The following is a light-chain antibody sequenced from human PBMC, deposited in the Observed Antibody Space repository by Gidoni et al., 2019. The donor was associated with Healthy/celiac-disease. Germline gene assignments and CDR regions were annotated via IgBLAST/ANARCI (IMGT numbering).Light chain of an antibody. Sequence: QSVLTQPPSSSGTPGQGVTISCSGSSTNNGSNYGYWYKQLPGTAPKLLIYSNNPRPSGVPARFSGSKSGTSASLAISGLRSEDEADYYCAAWDDSLSGPVFGGGTKLTVL. V-gene: IGLV1-47*02. CDR3: AAWDDSLSGPV. CDR1: STNNGSNY. CDR2: SNN. J-gene: IGLJ2*01.